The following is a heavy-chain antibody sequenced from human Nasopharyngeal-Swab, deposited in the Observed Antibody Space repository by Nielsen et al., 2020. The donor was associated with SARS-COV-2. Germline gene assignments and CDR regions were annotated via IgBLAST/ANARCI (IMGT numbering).Heavy chain of an antibody. D-gene: IGHD3-10*01. J-gene: IGHJ4*02. CDR1: GFTFSSYS. CDR3: ARDIRLWFGELSHKLFDY. CDR2: ISSSSSYI. Sequence: GESLKISCAASGFTFSSYSMNWVRQAPGKGLEWVSSISSSSSYIYYADSVKGRFTISRDNAKKELYLQMNSLRAEDTAVYYCARDIRLWFGELSHKLFDYWGQGTLVTVSS. V-gene: IGHV3-21*01.